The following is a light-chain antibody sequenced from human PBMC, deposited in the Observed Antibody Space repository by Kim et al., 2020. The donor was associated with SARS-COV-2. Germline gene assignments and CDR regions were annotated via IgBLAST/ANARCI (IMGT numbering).Light chain of an antibody. J-gene: IGKJ3*01. CDR1: QSITSH. CDR2: AAS. Sequence: AAVGDSVTITCRTTQSITSHLNWYQQKPGRAPKLLISAASTMQGGVPSRFSGSGSETDFTLPISSLQPEDFAAYFCQQSYITPFTFGPGTKVDIK. CDR3: QQSYITPFT. V-gene: IGKV1-39*01.